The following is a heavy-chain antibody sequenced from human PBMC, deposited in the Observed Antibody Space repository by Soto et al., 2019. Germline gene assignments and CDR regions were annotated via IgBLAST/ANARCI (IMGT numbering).Heavy chain of an antibody. CDR2: IYYSGST. D-gene: IGHD6-13*01. Sequence: SETLSLTCTVSGGSISSYYWSWIRQPPGKGLEWIGYIYYSGSTNYNPSLKSRVTISVDTSKNQFSLKLSSVTAADTAVSYCARASYSSSWYVYWGQGTLVTVSS. CDR1: GGSISSYY. CDR3: ARASYSSSWYVY. V-gene: IGHV4-59*01. J-gene: IGHJ4*02.